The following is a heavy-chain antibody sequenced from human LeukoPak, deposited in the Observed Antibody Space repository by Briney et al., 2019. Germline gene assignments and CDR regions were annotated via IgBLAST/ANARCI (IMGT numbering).Heavy chain of an antibody. CDR3: ARGVVPAATADYYYYYGMDV. D-gene: IGHD2-2*01. Sequence: PSETLSLTCTVSGGSVSSGSYYWSWIRQPPGKGLEWIGYIYYSGSTNYNPSLKSRVTISVDTSKNQFSLKLSSVTAADTAVYYCARGVVPAATADYYYYYGMDVWGQGTTVTVSS. J-gene: IGHJ6*02. CDR2: IYYSGST. CDR1: GGSVSSGSYY. V-gene: IGHV4-61*01.